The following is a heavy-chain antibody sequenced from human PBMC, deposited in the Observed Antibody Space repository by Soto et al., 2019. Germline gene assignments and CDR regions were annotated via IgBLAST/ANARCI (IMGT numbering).Heavy chain of an antibody. CDR2: ISGSGGST. V-gene: IGHV3-23*01. J-gene: IGHJ3*02. Sequence: PGGSLRLSCAASGFTFSSYAMSWVRQAPGKGLEWVSAISGSGGSTYYADSVKGRFTISRDNSKNTLYLQMNSLRAEDTAVYYCAKPPRDIVVVPAHFDIWGKGTRVTVS. CDR3: AKPPRDIVVVPAHFDI. CDR1: GFTFSSYA. D-gene: IGHD2-2*01.